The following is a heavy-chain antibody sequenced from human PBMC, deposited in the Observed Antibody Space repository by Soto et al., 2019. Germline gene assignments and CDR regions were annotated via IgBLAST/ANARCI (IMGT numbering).Heavy chain of an antibody. J-gene: IGHJ6*03. CDR3: AKPGGVAAAGNYYYYYMDV. CDR1: GFTFSSYG. V-gene: IGHV3-30*18. Sequence: VQLVESGGGVVQPGRSLRLSCAASGFTFSSYGMHWVRQAPGKGLEWVAVISYDGSNKYYADSVKGRFTISRDNSKNTLYLQMNSLRAEDTAVYYCAKPGGVAAAGNYYYYYMDVWGKGTTVTVSS. CDR2: ISYDGSNK. D-gene: IGHD6-13*01.